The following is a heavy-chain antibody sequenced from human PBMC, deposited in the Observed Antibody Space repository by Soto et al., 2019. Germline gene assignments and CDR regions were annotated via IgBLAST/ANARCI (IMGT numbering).Heavy chain of an antibody. CDR3: ARKCTNGVCWDY. Sequence: SETLSLTCTVSGGSISSYYWSWIRQPPGKGLEWIGYIYYSGSTNYNPSLKSRVTISVDTSKNQFSLKLSSVTAADTAVYYCARKCTNGVCWDYWGQGTLVTVSS. CDR2: IYYSGST. J-gene: IGHJ4*02. CDR1: GGSISSYY. V-gene: IGHV4-59*01. D-gene: IGHD2-8*01.